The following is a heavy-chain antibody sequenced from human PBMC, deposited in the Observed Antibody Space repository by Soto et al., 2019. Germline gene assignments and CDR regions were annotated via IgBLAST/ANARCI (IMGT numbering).Heavy chain of an antibody. D-gene: IGHD6-13*01. CDR1: GFTFSSYA. CDR2: ISGSGDST. CDR3: AKRGPGTYFDY. J-gene: IGHJ4*02. V-gene: IGHV3-23*01. Sequence: EVQLLDSGGGLVQPGGSLRLSCAASGFTFSSYAMNWVRQAPGKGLEWVSVISGSGDSTYYADSVKGRFTISRDNSKNKLYLQMNSLRTEDTAVYYCAKRGPGTYFDYCGQGTLVTVSS.